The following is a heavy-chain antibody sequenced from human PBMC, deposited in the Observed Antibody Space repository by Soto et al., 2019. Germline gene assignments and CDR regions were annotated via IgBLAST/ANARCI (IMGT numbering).Heavy chain of an antibody. V-gene: IGHV3-30*18. D-gene: IGHD1-26*01. CDR2: ISYDGSNK. Sequence: QVQLVESGGGVVQPGRSLRLSCAASGFTFSSYGMHWVRQAPGKGLEWVAVISYDGSNKYYADSVKGRFTTSRDNSKNTLYLQMNSQRAEDTAVYYCAKDLGEWELLSLAFDIWGQGTMVTVSS. CDR3: AKDLGEWELLSLAFDI. CDR1: GFTFSSYG. J-gene: IGHJ3*02.